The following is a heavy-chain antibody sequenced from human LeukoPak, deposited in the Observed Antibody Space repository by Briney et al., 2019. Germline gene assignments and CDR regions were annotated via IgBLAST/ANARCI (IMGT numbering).Heavy chain of an antibody. CDR1: GFTLSTYW. J-gene: IGHJ4*02. CDR3: AKDPRRYSRTGGYFDY. V-gene: IGHV3-30*18. D-gene: IGHD6-13*01. CDR2: ISYDGSYK. Sequence: PGRSLRLSCAASGFTLSTYWMSWVRQAPGKGLEWVAFISYDGSYKYYADSVKGRFTISRDNSKNTLYLQMNSLRAEDTAVYYCAKDPRRYSRTGGYFDYWGQGTLVTVSS.